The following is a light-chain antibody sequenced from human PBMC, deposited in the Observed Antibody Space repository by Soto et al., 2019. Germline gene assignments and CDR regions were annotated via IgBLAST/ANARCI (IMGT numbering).Light chain of an antibody. CDR1: QSISNY. CDR3: QHGYSIVSFT. J-gene: IGKJ3*01. V-gene: IGKV1-39*01. Sequence: DIQMTQSPSSLSASVGDRVTITCRASQSISNYLNWYQQKPGKAPKLLIYGASTLQSGVPSRFSGSGSGTDFTLTIGSLQPEDFATHYCQHGYSIVSFTFGPGTKVDIK. CDR2: GAS.